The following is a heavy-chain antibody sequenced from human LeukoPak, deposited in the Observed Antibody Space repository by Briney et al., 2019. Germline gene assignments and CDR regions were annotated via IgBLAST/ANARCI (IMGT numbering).Heavy chain of an antibody. CDR1: GYTFTGYY. J-gene: IGHJ5*02. V-gene: IGHV1-18*04. CDR3: ARNPTTTVTPGWFDP. CDR2: ISAYNGNT. D-gene: IGHD4-17*01. Sequence: ASVKVSCKASGYTFTGYYMHWVRQAPGQGLEWMGWISAYNGNTNYAQKLQGRVTMTTDTSTSTAYMELRSLRSDDTAVYYCARNPTTTVTPGWFDPWGQGTLVTVSS.